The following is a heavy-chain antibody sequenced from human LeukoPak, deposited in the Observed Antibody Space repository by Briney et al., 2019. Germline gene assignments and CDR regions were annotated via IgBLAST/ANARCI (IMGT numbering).Heavy chain of an antibody. Sequence: GGSLRLSCAATGFTFSSYAMSWVRQAPGKGLEWVSAISGSGGSTYYADSVKGRFTISRDNSKNTLYLQMNSLRAEDTAVYYCAKTPPYGSGSYYVDYWGQGTLVTVSS. J-gene: IGHJ4*02. CDR3: AKTPPYGSGSYYVDY. D-gene: IGHD3-10*01. V-gene: IGHV3-23*01. CDR2: ISGSGGST. CDR1: GFTFSSYA.